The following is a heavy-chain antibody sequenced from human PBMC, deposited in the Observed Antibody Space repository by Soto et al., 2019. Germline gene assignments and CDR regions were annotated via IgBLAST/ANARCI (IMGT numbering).Heavy chain of an antibody. D-gene: IGHD3-22*01. Sequence: GGSLRLCYAASGFTFSTYGMHWVRQAPGKGLEWVGLISYDGSYKYYAESMKGRFTISRDNSKNTLYLQLNSLRAADTAVYYCAKDPTYDSSGYYFYYGMDVWGQGTTVTVSS. CDR1: GFTFSTYG. J-gene: IGHJ6*02. CDR3: AKDPTYDSSGYYFYYGMDV. V-gene: IGHV3-30*18. CDR2: ISYDGSYK.